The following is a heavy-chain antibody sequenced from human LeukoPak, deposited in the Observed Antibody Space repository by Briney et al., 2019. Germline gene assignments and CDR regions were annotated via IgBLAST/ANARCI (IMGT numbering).Heavy chain of an antibody. Sequence: GASVKVSCKASGYTFTSYGISWVRQAPGQGLEWMGWISAYSGNTNYAQKLQGRVTMTTDTSTSTAYMEPRSLRSDDTAVYYCARESPDSSGWYAPSYYYYYMDVWGKGTTVTVSS. V-gene: IGHV1-18*01. CDR1: GYTFTSYG. J-gene: IGHJ6*03. D-gene: IGHD6-19*01. CDR2: ISAYSGNT. CDR3: ARESPDSSGWYAPSYYYYYMDV.